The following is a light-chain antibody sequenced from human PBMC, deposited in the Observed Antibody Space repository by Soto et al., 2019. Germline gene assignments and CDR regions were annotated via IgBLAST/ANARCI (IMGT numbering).Light chain of an antibody. CDR3: QKYSSSPAT. CDR2: AAS. CDR1: QGISNY. J-gene: IGKJ1*01. V-gene: IGKV1-27*01. Sequence: PLSLSPSSLSASVGARVTIPCRARQGISNYLAWYQQKPGKVPRLLIYAASTLQSGVPARFSGSGSGTDFTLTISRLEPEDVAVYYCQKYSSSPATFGQGTKVDI.